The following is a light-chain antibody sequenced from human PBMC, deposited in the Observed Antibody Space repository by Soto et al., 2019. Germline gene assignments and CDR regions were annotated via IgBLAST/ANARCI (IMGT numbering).Light chain of an antibody. J-gene: IGKJ2*01. CDR2: KAS. V-gene: IGKV1-5*03. CDR1: KSISSW. CDR3: QEYIGFS. Sequence: DIQMTQSPSTLSASVGDRVTITCRTSKSISSWLAWFQQKPGRAPKLLIYKASNVEGGVPSRFGGSGSGAEFTLTIISLRPDDFAPYYCQEYIGFSFGLGTMLEI.